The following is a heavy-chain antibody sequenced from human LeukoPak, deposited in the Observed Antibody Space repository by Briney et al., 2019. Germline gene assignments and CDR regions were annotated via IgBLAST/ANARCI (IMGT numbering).Heavy chain of an antibody. V-gene: IGHV3-48*02. Sequence: GGSLRLSCAASRFTFNNYAMSWVRQAPGKGLEWVSYISGSSDAIYYADSVKGRFTISRDNAKNSLYLQMNSLRDEDTAVHYCARYFGDPQGMDVWGQGTTVTVSS. D-gene: IGHD3-10*01. CDR3: ARYFGDPQGMDV. J-gene: IGHJ6*02. CDR1: RFTFNNYA. CDR2: ISGSSDAI.